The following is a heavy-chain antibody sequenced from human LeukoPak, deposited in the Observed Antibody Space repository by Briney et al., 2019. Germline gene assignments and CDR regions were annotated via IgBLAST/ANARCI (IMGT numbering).Heavy chain of an antibody. CDR2: INPSGGNT. Sequence: ASVKVSCKASGYTCTSYYMHWVRQAPGQGLEWMGIINPSGGNTSYAQKFQGRVTVTRDTSTSTVYMELSSLRSEDTAVYYCASNKPGELGAFDIWGQGTMVTVSS. CDR3: ASNKPGELGAFDI. CDR1: GYTCTSYY. J-gene: IGHJ3*02. V-gene: IGHV1-46*01. D-gene: IGHD3-16*01.